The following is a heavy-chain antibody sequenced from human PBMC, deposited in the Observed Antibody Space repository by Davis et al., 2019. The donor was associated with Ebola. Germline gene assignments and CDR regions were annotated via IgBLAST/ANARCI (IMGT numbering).Heavy chain of an antibody. V-gene: IGHV1-46*01. J-gene: IGHJ5*02. CDR2: INPSGGST. CDR1: GYTFTSYY. D-gene: IGHD4-23*01. Sequence: AASVKVSCKASGYTFTSYYTHWVRQAPGQGLEWMGIINPSGGSTSYAQKFQGRVTMTRDTSTSTVYMELSSLRSEDTAVYYCARDRTTVEGKNWFDPWGQGTLVTVSS. CDR3: ARDRTTVEGKNWFDP.